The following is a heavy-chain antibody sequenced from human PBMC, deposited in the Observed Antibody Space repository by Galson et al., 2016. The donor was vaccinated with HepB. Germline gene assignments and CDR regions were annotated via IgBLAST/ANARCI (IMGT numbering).Heavy chain of an antibody. CDR1: GFTFSNYG. CDR3: AKRHGYCPAVGCSVDY. V-gene: IGHV3-30*18. D-gene: IGHD2-15*01. J-gene: IGHJ4*02. CDR2: DSMDGRRK. Sequence: SLRLSCAASGFTFSNYGMHWVRQAPAKGLEWVAADSMDGRRKFYADSVKGRFTISRDNSNNMLFLQMSSLRADDTAVYYCAKRHGYCPAVGCSVDYWGQGTLVFVSS.